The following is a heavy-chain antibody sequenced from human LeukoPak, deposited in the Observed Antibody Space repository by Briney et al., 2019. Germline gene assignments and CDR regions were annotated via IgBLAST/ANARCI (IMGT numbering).Heavy chain of an antibody. CDR1: GYTFTGYY. D-gene: IGHD5-24*01. CDR2: IKPHSGGT. Sequence: GASVKVSCQASGYTFTGYYMHWVRQAPGQGLEWMGWIKPHSGGTNYAQKFQGRVTMTRDTSISTAYMELSRLRSDDTAVYYCARDRAVATIGGVDYWGQGTLVTVSS. J-gene: IGHJ4*02. V-gene: IGHV1-2*02. CDR3: ARDRAVATIGGVDY.